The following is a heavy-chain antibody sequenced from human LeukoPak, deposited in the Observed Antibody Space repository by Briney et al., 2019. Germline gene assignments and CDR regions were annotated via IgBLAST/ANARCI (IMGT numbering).Heavy chain of an antibody. D-gene: IGHD2-2*01. CDR3: ARDGEYQLLHPYYYYMDV. Sequence: ASVKVSRKASGGTFSSYAISWVRQAPGQGLEWMGRIIPIFGTANYAQKFQGRVTITADESTSTAYMELSSLRSEDTAVYYRARDGEYQLLHPYYYYMDVWGKGTTVTVSS. CDR2: IIPIFGTA. V-gene: IGHV1-69*13. J-gene: IGHJ6*03. CDR1: GGTFSSYA.